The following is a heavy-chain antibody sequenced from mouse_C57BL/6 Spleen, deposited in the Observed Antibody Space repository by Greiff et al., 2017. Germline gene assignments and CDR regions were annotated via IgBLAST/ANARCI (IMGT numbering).Heavy chain of an antibody. D-gene: IGHD5-5*01. J-gene: IGHJ4*01. CDR2: IRNKANGYTT. CDR3: ARYHYPYAMDY. V-gene: IGHV7-3*01. Sequence: EVKLMESGGGLVQPGGSLSLSCAASGFTFTDYYMSWVRQPPGKALEWLGFIRNKANGYTTEYSASVKGRFTISRDNSQSILYLQMNALRAEDSATYYCARYHYPYAMDYWGQGTSVTVSS. CDR1: GFTFTDYY.